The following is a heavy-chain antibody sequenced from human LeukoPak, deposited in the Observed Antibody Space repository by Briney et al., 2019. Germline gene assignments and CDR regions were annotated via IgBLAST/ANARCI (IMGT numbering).Heavy chain of an antibody. D-gene: IGHD3-22*01. CDR3: ARADGGYYYDSSGSGSH. Sequence: GGSLRLSCAASGFTFSSNYMNWVRQAPGKGLEWVSVIYGGGNIYYADSVKGRFTISRDNSKNTLYLQMNSLRDEDTAVYYCARADGGYYYDSSGSGSHWGQGTLVTVSS. CDR1: GFTFSSNY. CDR2: IYGGGNI. V-gene: IGHV3-53*01. J-gene: IGHJ4*02.